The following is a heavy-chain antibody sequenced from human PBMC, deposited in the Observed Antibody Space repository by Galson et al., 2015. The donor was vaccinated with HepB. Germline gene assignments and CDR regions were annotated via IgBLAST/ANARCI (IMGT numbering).Heavy chain of an antibody. Sequence: SLRLSCAASGFTFSSYAMSWVRQAPGKGLEWVSAISGSGGSTYYADSVKGRFTISRDNSKNTLYLQMNSLRAEDTAVYYCAKDGDRDGYNWDAFDIWGQGTMVTVSS. V-gene: IGHV3-23*01. CDR3: AKDGDRDGYNWDAFDI. D-gene: IGHD5-24*01. CDR1: GFTFSSYA. J-gene: IGHJ3*02. CDR2: ISGSGGST.